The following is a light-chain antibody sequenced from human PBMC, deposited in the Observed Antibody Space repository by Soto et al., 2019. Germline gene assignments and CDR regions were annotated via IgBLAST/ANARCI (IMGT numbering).Light chain of an antibody. V-gene: IGLV2-14*01. CDR1: SSDVGSYNY. CDR3: SSYTSSSTL. Sequence: QSALTQPASVSGSPGQSITISCTGTSSDVGSYNYFSWYQQHPGKAPKLMIYEVSDRPSGISSRFSGSKSGNTASLTISGLQTEDEADYYCSSYTSSSTLFGTGTKLTVL. J-gene: IGLJ1*01. CDR2: EVS.